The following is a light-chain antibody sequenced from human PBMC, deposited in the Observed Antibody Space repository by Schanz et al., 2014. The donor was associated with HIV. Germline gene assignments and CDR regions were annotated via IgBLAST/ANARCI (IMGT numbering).Light chain of an antibody. V-gene: IGLV2-8*01. Sequence: QSVLTQPPSASGSPGQSVTISCTGTSSDVGGYKYVSWYQQHPGKAPKLMIYEVNQRPSGVPDRFSGSKSGTSASLAISGLRSEDEADYYCAAWDDSLSGYVFGTGTKLTVL. CDR2: EVN. CDR1: SSDVGGYKY. CDR3: AAWDDSLSGYV. J-gene: IGLJ1*01.